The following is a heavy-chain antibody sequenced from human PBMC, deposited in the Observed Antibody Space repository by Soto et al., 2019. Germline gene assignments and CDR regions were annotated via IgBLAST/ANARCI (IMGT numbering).Heavy chain of an antibody. D-gene: IGHD2-15*01. J-gene: IGHJ6*03. CDR2: ISGSGGST. V-gene: IGHV3-23*01. CDR1: GCTFSSYA. CDR3: ALREMGCSGGSCYSLHYYYYYMDV. Sequence: EVQLLESGGGLVQPGGSLRLSCAASGCTFSSYAMSWVRQAPGKGLEWVSAISGSGGSTYYADSVKGRFTISRDNSKNTLYLQMNSLRAEDTAVYYCALREMGCSGGSCYSLHYYYYYMDVWGKGTTVTVSS.